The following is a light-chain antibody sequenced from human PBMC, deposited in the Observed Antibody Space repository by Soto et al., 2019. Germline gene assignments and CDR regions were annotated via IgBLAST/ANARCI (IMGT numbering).Light chain of an antibody. J-gene: IGKJ4*02. V-gene: IGKV3-20*01. CDR2: GAS. CDR1: QSVSSTY. Sequence: EIVLTQSPGTLSLSPGERATLSCRASQSVSSTYLAWYQHRPGQAPRLLIYGASTRATGIPARFRCSGSGTGINLTISSRRLEDVAFYVCQRYDDCRPRTFGGGTKVDIK. CDR3: QRYDDCRPRT.